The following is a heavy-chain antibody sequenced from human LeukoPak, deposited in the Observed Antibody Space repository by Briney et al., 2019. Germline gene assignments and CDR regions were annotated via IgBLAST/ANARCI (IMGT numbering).Heavy chain of an antibody. D-gene: IGHD6-13*01. CDR2: IYYSGST. CDR3: ARGWWVSSSWYWANWFDP. Sequence: SETLSLTCTVSGGSISSSSYYWGWIRQPPGKGLEWIGSIYYSGSTYYNPSLKSRVTISVDTSKNQFSLKLSSVTAADTAVYYCARGWWVSSSWYWANWFDPWGRGTLVTVSS. CDR1: GGSISSSSYY. J-gene: IGHJ5*02. V-gene: IGHV4-39*07.